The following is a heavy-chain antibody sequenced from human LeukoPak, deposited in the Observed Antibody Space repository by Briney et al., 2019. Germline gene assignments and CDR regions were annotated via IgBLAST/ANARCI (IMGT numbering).Heavy chain of an antibody. CDR3: ARDGGYGSYDY. CDR2: IIPILGIA. Sequence: ASVKVSCKASGGTFISYTISWVRQAPGQGLEWMGRIIPILGIANYAQKFQGRVTITADKSTSTAYMELSSLRSEDTAVYYCARDGGYGSYDYWGQGTLVTVSS. CDR1: GGTFISYT. D-gene: IGHD3-10*01. J-gene: IGHJ4*02. V-gene: IGHV1-69*04.